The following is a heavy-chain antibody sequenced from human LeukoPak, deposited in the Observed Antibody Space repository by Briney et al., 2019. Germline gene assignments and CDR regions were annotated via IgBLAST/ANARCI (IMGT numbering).Heavy chain of an antibody. D-gene: IGHD3-9*01. J-gene: IGHJ4*02. CDR3: AKRYFGNYYFDY. CDR2: ISGDGGST. V-gene: IGHV3-43*02. Sequence: GGSLRLSCAASGFTFDDYAMHWVRQAPGKGLEWVSLISGDGGSTYYADSVKGRSTISRDNSKNTLFLQMHSLRAEDTATYYCAKRYFGNYYFDYWGQGTLVTVSS. CDR1: GFTFDDYA.